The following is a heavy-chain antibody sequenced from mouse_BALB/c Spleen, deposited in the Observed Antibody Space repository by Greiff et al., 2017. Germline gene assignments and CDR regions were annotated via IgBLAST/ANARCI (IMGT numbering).Heavy chain of an antibody. J-gene: IGHJ4*01. D-gene: IGHD1-2*01. V-gene: IGHV14-3*02. Sequence: VQLQQSGAELVKPGASVTLSCTASGFNIKDTYMHWVKQRPEQDLAWIGRSDPANGTPNYDPKFQGKATITADTSSNTAYLQLSSLTSEDTAVYYGARGPNDYVYEDMDYWGQGTSVTVSS. CDR1: GFNIKDTY. CDR3: ARGPNDYVYEDMDY. CDR2: SDPANGTP.